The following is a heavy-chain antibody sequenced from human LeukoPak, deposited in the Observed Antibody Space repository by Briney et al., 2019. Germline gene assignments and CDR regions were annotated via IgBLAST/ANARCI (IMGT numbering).Heavy chain of an antibody. J-gene: IGHJ4*02. Sequence: SETLSLTCTVSGGSISSSSYYWGWIRQPPGKGLEWIGSIYYSGSTYYNPSLKSRVTISVDTSKNQFSMKLSSVTAADTAVYYCASTSIAAAGSDYWGQGTLVTVSS. CDR3: ASTSIAAAGSDY. CDR1: GGSISSSSYY. V-gene: IGHV4-39*07. CDR2: IYYSGST. D-gene: IGHD6-13*01.